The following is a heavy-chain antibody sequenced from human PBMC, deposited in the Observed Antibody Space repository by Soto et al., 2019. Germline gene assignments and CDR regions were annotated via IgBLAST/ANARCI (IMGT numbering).Heavy chain of an antibody. D-gene: IGHD1-20*01. CDR1: DYTFRSYA. V-gene: IGHV3-30*18. J-gene: IGHJ6*02. CDR2: VSSDGSEK. CDR3: EKENFYSVRLTGTYGMGV. Sequence: QVQLVESGGGVVHPGKALRLSCAASDYTFRSYAMHWVRQAPGRGLEWVAAVSSDGSEKSYSDSVQGRFTISRDNPKNAIYVQMSSLRPEDTAFYFCEKENFYSVRLTGTYGMGVWCQGTTVTVSS.